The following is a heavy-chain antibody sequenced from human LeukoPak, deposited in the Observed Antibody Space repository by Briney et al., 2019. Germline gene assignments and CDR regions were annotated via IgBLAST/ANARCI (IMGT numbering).Heavy chain of an antibody. V-gene: IGHV4-31*03. Sequence: SETLSLTCTVSGDSISSGGYYWNWIRQHPGKGLEWIGYIYYSGSIYYNPSLKSRVTISVDTSKNQFSLKLSSVTAADTAVYYCARHDRIQLWLVPFDYWGQGTLVTVSS. CDR2: IYYSGSI. D-gene: IGHD5-18*01. CDR3: ARHDRIQLWLVPFDY. J-gene: IGHJ4*02. CDR1: GDSISSGGYY.